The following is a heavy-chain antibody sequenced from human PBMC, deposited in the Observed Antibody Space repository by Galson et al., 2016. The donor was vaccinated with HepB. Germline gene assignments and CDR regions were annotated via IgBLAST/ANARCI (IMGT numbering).Heavy chain of an antibody. J-gene: IGHJ6*02. CDR1: GFTFSNYV. CDR3: ARDKSFYYYGMDV. V-gene: IGHV3-30-3*01. CDR2: ISYHGSDK. Sequence: SLRLSCAASGFTFSNYVMHWVRQAPGKGLEWVAAISYHGSDKYYADSVKGRVTISRDNSNNTLYLQMTSLSPEDTAVYYCARDKSFYYYGMDVWGQGTLVTVSS.